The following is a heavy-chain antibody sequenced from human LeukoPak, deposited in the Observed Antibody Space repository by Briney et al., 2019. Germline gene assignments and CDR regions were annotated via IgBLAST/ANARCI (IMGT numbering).Heavy chain of an antibody. Sequence: GGSLRLSCRASGFSYDDYGMSWVRQAPGKGLEFVSGVNWNGNSPVYADSVKGRFTISRDNSKNTLYLQMNSLRAEDTAVYYCARGDPLDYWGQGTLVTVSS. J-gene: IGHJ4*02. D-gene: IGHD2-21*02. V-gene: IGHV3-20*04. CDR3: ARGDPLDY. CDR1: GFSYDDYG. CDR2: VNWNGNSP.